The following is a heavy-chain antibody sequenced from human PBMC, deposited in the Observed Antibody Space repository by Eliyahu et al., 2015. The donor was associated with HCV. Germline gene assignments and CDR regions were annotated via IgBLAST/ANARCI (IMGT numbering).Heavy chain of an antibody. CDR2: INHSGST. V-gene: IGHV4-34*01. D-gene: IGHD2-15*01. Sequence: QVQLQQWGAGLLKPSETLSLTCAVYGGSFSGFYXSWIRQPPGKGLEWIGEINHSGSTNYNSSLKSRVTISVDTSKNQFSLKLSSVTAADTAVYYCARAGYCSGGGCYFNFGSSRPWYFDYWGQGTLVTVSS. J-gene: IGHJ4*02. CDR1: GGSFSGFY. CDR3: ARAGYCSGGGCYFNFGSSRPWYFDY.